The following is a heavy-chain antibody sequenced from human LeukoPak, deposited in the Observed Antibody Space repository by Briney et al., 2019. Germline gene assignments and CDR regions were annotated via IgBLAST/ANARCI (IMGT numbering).Heavy chain of an antibody. CDR1: GFTFSSYS. J-gene: IGHJ6*02. Sequence: GGSLRLSCAASGFTFSSYSMNWVRQAPGKGLEWVSSISSSSSYIYYADSVKGRFTISRDNAKNSLYLQMNSLRAEDTAVYYGARYLSDSYGMDVWGQGTTVTVSS. D-gene: IGHD6-25*01. V-gene: IGHV3-21*01. CDR3: ARYLSDSYGMDV. CDR2: ISSSSSYI.